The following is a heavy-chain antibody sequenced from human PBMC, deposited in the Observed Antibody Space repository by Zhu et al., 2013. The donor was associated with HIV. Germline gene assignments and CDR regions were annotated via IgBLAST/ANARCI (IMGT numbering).Heavy chain of an antibody. CDR1: GASMKTSVYY. V-gene: IGHV4-39*07. CDR3: WQTTTGPGSRHFYMDV. D-gene: IGHD1-1*01. Sequence: QVQLRESGPGLVKPSETLSLTCTVSGASMKTSVYYWGWVRQSPGQGLEWIGSMSYSGSKSYSPALRGRLAMSMDTSGGQFSLELRSVTAADTALYFCWQTTTGPGSRHFYMDVWGQGGPRSSSPQ. J-gene: IGHJ6*01. CDR2: MSYSGSK.